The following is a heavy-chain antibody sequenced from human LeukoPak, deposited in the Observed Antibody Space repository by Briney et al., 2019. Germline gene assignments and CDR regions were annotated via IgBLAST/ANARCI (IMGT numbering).Heavy chain of an antibody. D-gene: IGHD7-27*01. CDR1: GFTFSTFA. CDR3: ARDPNWGGDYFDY. CDR2: ISSSGSTI. Sequence: GGSLRLSCAASGFTFSTFAMIWVRQAPGKGLEWVSYISSSGSTIYYADSVKGRFTISRDNAKNSLFLHMNSLRAEDTAVYYCARDPNWGGDYFDYWGQGTLVTVSS. J-gene: IGHJ4*02. V-gene: IGHV3-48*03.